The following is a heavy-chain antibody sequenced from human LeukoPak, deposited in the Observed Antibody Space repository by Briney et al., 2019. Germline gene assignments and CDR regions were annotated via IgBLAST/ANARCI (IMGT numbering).Heavy chain of an antibody. CDR1: GFTFSSYE. D-gene: IGHD3-22*01. V-gene: IGHV3-48*03. J-gene: IGHJ4*02. CDR3: ARLYSSGYHYDH. CDR2: ISGSGSSI. Sequence: GGSLRLSCSASGFTFSSYEMNWVRQAPGKGLEWVSYISGSGSSIYYADSVKGRFTISRDNAKNSLYLQMNSLRAEDTAVYYCARLYSSGYHYDHWGQGTLVTVSS.